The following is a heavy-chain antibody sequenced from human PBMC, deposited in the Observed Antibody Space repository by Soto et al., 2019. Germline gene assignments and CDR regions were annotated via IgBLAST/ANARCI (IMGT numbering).Heavy chain of an antibody. V-gene: IGHV1-18*01. CDR1: GYTFTSYG. CDR2: ISAYNGNT. D-gene: IGHD6-13*01. Sequence: QVQLVQSGAEVKKPGASVKVSCKASGYTFTSYGISWVRQALGQGPEWMGWISAYNGNTNYAQKRQGRATMTTDTATSTAYMEPRSLRSDDTGVYYCDRFRSSSWYEWFDPWGQGTLVNVSS. J-gene: IGHJ5*02. CDR3: DRFRSSSWYEWFDP.